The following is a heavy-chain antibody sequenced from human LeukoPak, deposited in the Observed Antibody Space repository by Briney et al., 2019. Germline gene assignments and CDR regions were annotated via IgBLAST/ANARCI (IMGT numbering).Heavy chain of an antibody. CDR2: IYYSGST. V-gene: IGHV4-59*08. Sequence: PSETLSLTCTVSGGSINGYYWTWIRQPPGKGLEWIGYIYYSGSTNYNPSLKSRVTISVATSKNQFSLKLRSVTAADTAVYYCARRKGGDAFDIWGQGTMVTVSS. J-gene: IGHJ3*02. CDR1: GGSINGYY. D-gene: IGHD3-16*01. CDR3: ARRKGGDAFDI.